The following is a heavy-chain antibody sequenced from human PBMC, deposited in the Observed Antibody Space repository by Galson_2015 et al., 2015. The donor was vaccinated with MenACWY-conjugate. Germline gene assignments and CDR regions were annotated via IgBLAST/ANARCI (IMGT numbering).Heavy chain of an antibody. J-gene: IGHJ3*02. CDR1: GYTFTYRY. D-gene: IGHD2-21*02. V-gene: IGHV1-45*02. Sequence: SVKVSCKASGYTFTYRYLHWVRQAPGQALEWMGWITPFNGNTNYAQKFQDRVTITRDRSMSTAYMELSSLRSEDTAMYYCAHSVSLNRGGDLFAFDIWGQGTMVTVSS. CDR3: AHSVSLNRGGDLFAFDI. CDR2: ITPFNGNT.